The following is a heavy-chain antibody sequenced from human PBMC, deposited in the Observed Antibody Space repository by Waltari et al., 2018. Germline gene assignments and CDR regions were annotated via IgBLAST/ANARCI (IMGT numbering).Heavy chain of an antibody. CDR1: GFSFSRHS. Sequence: EVQVVESGGGLVQPGGSLKLSCASSGFSFSRHSIHWVRQTPGKGLEWVGRIRREPYNYATAYSASVKGRFTISRDDSKNTAFLQMNSLMTEDTAVYYCSGGEVTGTDFWGQGTLVTVSS. CDR3: SGGEVTGTDF. CDR2: IRREPYNYAT. V-gene: IGHV3-73*01. J-gene: IGHJ4*02. D-gene: IGHD6-19*01.